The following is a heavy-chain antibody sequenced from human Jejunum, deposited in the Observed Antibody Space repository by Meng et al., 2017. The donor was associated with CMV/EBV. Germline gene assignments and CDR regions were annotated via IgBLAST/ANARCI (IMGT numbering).Heavy chain of an antibody. J-gene: IGHJ5*02. CDR1: ALPLTSYS. D-gene: IGHD4-17*01. Sequence: ALPLTSYSISGVRQAPGKGLEWLSYISGGSTYIYHADSVKGRFTSSRDNAKNSVYLQMNSLRAEDTAVYYCARAIDYGDPNWFDPWGQGTLVTVSS. CDR3: ARAIDYGDPNWFDP. V-gene: IGHV3-21*01. CDR2: ISGGSTYI.